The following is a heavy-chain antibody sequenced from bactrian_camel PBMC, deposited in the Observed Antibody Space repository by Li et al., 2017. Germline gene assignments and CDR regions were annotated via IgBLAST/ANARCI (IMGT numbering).Heavy chain of an antibody. V-gene: IGHV3S9*01. CDR2: IDTYGSA. CDR3: AASHTCPPIMIAGAYRGTDFEY. Sequence: HVQLVESGGGSVQTGGSLRLSCAGSGYNFSTYCMGWFGQVPGKGREGVGDIDTYGSATYADSVKGRFTITRDNAKNTVYLQMNSLKPEDTAIYYCAASHTCPPIMIAGAYRGTDFEYWGQGTQVTVS. D-gene: IGHD3*01. J-gene: IGHJ4*01. CDR1: GYNFSTYC.